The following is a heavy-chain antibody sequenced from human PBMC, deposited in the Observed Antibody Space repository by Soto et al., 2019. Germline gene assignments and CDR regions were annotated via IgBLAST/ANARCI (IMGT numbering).Heavy chain of an antibody. V-gene: IGHV3-7*03. Sequence: GGSLRLSCAASGVTLSSDWMSWVRQAPGKGLERVSNIKQDGSEKYYVDSVQSRCTISRDNAKNSLYLQMNSLRAEDTAVYYCARGSITTFRVVIQDSYYGMDFWCQGTMGTVYS. J-gene: IGHJ6*02. CDR2: IKQDGSEK. CDR1: GVTLSSDW. CDR3: ARGSITTFRVVIQDSYYGMDF. D-gene: IGHD3-3*01.